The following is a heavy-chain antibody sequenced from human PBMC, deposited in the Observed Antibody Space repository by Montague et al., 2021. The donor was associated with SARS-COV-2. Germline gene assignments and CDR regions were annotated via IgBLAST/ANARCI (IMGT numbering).Heavy chain of an antibody. D-gene: IGHD2-21*01. J-gene: IGHJ4*02. CDR1: GGSISSGSYY. CDR3: ARAAFMTDFGGVITTMRGYYFDY. V-gene: IGHV4-39*07. CDR2: IYYSGST. Sequence: SETLSLTCTVSGGSISSGSYYWGWIRQPPGKGLEWIGYIYYSGSTYYNPSLKSRVTISVDTSKNQFSLKLSSVTAADTAVYYCARAAFMTDFGGVITTMRGYYFDYWGQGTMVTVSS.